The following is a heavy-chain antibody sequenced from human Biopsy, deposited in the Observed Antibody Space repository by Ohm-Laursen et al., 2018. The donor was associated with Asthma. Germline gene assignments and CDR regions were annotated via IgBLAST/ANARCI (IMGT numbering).Heavy chain of an antibody. D-gene: IGHD3-10*01. CDR2: IIPIFGPT. J-gene: IGHJ5*02. V-gene: IGHV1-69*15. Sequence: SSVKVSCKASGGTFSSNSINWVRQAPGQGLEWMGRIIPIFGPTNYAQKFQGRVTISADDSASTAYMELRGLRSDDTAVYYCARDPGGFDPWGQGTLVTVSS. CDR3: ARDPGGFDP. CDR1: GGTFSSNS.